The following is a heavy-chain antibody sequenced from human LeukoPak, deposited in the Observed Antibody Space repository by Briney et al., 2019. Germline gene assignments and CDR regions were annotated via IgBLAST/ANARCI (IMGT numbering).Heavy chain of an antibody. CDR3: ARGGPYSSGWYYFDY. V-gene: IGHV4-34*01. J-gene: IGHJ4*02. CDR2: INHSGST. D-gene: IGHD6-19*01. CDR1: GGSFSGYY. Sequence: ETLSLTCAVYGGSFSGYYWSWIRQPPGKGLEWIGEINHSGSTNYNPSLKSRVTISVDPSKNQFSLKLSSVTAAGTAVYYCARGGPYSSGWYYFDYWGQGTLVTVSS.